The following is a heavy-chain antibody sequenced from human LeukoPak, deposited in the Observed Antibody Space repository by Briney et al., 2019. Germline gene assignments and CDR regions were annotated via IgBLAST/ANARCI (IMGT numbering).Heavy chain of an antibody. V-gene: IGHV1-46*01. CDR1: GYTFTSYY. J-gene: IGHJ4*02. CDR3: ARGMAAYSSVLDY. CDR2: INPSGGTT. D-gene: IGHD6-19*01. Sequence: ASVTVSCKASGYTFTSYYMHWVRQAPGQGPEWMGIINPSGGTTSYAQNFQGRVTMTRDTSTSTVYMELSSLRSEDTAVYYCARGMAAYSSVLDYWGQGTPVTVSS.